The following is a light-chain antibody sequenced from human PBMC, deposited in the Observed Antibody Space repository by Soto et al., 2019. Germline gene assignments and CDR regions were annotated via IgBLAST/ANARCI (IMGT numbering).Light chain of an antibody. CDR2: EVS. V-gene: IGLV2-14*01. CDR3: GSYTSSITPYV. CDR1: SSDVGGYNY. Sequence: QSALAQPASVSGSPGQSITISCTGTSSDVGGYNYVSWYQQHPGKAPKLMIYEVSNRPSGVSNRFSGSKSGNTASLTISGLQAGDEADYYCGSYTSSITPYVFGTGTKVTVL. J-gene: IGLJ1*01.